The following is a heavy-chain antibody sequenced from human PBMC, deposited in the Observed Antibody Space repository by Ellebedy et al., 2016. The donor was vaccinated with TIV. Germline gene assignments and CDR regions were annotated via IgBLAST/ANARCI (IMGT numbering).Heavy chain of an antibody. V-gene: IGHV4-34*01. CDR2: INHSGST. J-gene: IGHJ4*02. CDR3: ARVEWELDY. CDR1: GGSFSGYY. D-gene: IGHD1-26*01. Sequence: SETLSLXXAVYGGSFSGYYWSWIRQPPGKGLEWIGEINHSGSTNYNPSLKSRVTISVDTSKNQFSLKLSSVTAADTAVYYCARVEWELDYWGQGTLVTVSS.